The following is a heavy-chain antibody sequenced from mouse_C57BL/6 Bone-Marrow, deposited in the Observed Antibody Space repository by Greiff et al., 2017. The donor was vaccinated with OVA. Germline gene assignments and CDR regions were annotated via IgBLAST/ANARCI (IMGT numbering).Heavy chain of an antibody. Sequence: QVQLQQPGAELVKPGASVKLSCKASGYTFTSYWMHWVKQRPGQGLEWIGMIHPNSGSTNYNEKFKSKATLTVAKSSSTAYMQLSSLTSEDSAVYYCAPLRTGRVAMDYWGQGTSVTVSS. D-gene: IGHD4-1*01. CDR2: IHPNSGST. CDR3: APLRTGRVAMDY. V-gene: IGHV1-64*01. J-gene: IGHJ4*01. CDR1: GYTFTSYW.